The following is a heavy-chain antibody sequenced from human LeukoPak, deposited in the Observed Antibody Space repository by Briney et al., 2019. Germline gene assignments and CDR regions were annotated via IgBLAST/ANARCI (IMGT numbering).Heavy chain of an antibody. CDR2: IGTAGDT. CDR1: GFTFSSYD. CDR3: AKFKDTAMASNPYYYYYMDV. Sequence: GGSLRPSCAASGFTFSSYDMHWVRQATGKGLEWVSAIGTAGDTYYPGSVKGRFTISRENAKNSLYLQMNSLRAEDTAVYYCAKFKDTAMASNPYYYYYMDVWGKGTTVTVSS. D-gene: IGHD5-18*01. V-gene: IGHV3-13*01. J-gene: IGHJ6*03.